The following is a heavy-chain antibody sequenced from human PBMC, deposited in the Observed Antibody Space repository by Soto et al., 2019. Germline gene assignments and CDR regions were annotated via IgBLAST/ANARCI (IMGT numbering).Heavy chain of an antibody. V-gene: IGHV4-39*01. J-gene: IGHJ6*02. D-gene: IGHD3-10*01. CDR1: GGSISSSSYY. CDR2: IYYSGST. CDR3: ARLSSVTMVRGVIIPYYYYGMDV. Sequence: SETLSLTCTVSGGSISSSSYYWGWIRQPPGKGLEWIGSIYYSGSTYYNPSLKSRVTISVDTSKNQFSLKLSSVTAADTAVYYSARLSSVTMVRGVIIPYYYYGMDVWGQGTTVTVSS.